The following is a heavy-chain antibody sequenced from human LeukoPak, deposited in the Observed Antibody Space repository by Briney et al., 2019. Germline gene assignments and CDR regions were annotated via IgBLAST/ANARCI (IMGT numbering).Heavy chain of an antibody. J-gene: IGHJ4*02. D-gene: IGHD3-22*01. Sequence: GGSLRLSCAASGFTFSSYAMSWVRQAPGKGLEWVAVISYDGSNKYYADSVKGRFTISRDNSKNTLYLQMNSLTAEDTAVYYCAKPLLSAYSHHYFDYWGQGTLVTVSS. CDR3: AKPLLSAYSHHYFDY. CDR2: ISYDGSNK. V-gene: IGHV3-30*18. CDR1: GFTFSSYA.